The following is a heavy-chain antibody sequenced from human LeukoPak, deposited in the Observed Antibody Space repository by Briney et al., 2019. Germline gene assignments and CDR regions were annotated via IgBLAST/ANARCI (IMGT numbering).Heavy chain of an antibody. CDR2: IHHSGST. CDR1: GDSITSDKYY. V-gene: IGHV4-39*07. J-gene: IGHJ4*02. CDR3: ARLGSSGWYFQIDY. D-gene: IGHD6-19*01. Sequence: SETLSLTCTVSGDSITSDKYYWGWIRQPPGKGLEWIGNIHHSGSTYYSPSLKSRVTISVDTSKNQFSLKLSSVTAADTAVYYCARLGSSGWYFQIDYWGQGTLVTVSS.